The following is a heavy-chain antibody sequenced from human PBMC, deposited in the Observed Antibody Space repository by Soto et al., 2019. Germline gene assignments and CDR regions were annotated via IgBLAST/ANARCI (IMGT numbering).Heavy chain of an antibody. CDR3: ARVRFLGDAFDI. V-gene: IGHV3-11*06. CDR2: ISSSSSYT. D-gene: IGHD3-3*01. J-gene: IGHJ3*02. Sequence: QVQLVESGGGLVKPGGSLRLSCAASGFTFSDYYMSWIRQAPGKGLEWVSYISSSSSYTNYADSVKGRFTISRDNAKNSLYLQMNSLRAEDTAVYYCARVRFLGDAFDIWGQGTMVTVSS. CDR1: GFTFSDYY.